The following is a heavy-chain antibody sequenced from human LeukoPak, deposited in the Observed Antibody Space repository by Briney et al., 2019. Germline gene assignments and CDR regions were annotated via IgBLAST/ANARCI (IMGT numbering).Heavy chain of an antibody. CDR1: GFSFSTYT. Sequence: PGGSLRLSRAASGFSFSTYTMDWVRQAPGKGLERVAGIQHDGSRTYYADSVKGRFTISRDNSKNTLYLEMNSLTPEDTDLYYCARDHYGGNSWDWYFDLWGRGILVTVSS. CDR2: IQHDGSRT. D-gene: IGHD4-23*01. J-gene: IGHJ2*01. V-gene: IGHV3-30-3*01. CDR3: ARDHYGGNSWDWYFDL.